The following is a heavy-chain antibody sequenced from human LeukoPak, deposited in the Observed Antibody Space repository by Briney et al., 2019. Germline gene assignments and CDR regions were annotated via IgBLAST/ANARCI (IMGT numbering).Heavy chain of an antibody. V-gene: IGHV3-74*01. CDR1: GFTFSTYW. CDR3: ARDKGGREFDY. Sequence: RTGGSLRLSCAASGFTFSTYWMHWVRQAPGKGLVWVSRIKDDGSTIYADSVKGRFTISRDNAKNTLYLQMNSLRAEDTAVYYCARDKGGREFDYWGQGTLVTVSS. CDR2: IKDDGST. D-gene: IGHD1-26*01. J-gene: IGHJ4*02.